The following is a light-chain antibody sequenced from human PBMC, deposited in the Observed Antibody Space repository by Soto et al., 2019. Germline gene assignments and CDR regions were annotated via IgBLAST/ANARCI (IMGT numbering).Light chain of an antibody. V-gene: IGKV3-15*01. CDR1: QSVRSN. CDR3: QQYDDWTIT. CDR2: DGS. Sequence: EAVRTQSPATLSVSPGERATLSRRASQSVRSNLAWYQNKPGQDPRLLIYDGSTRALGIPARFSGSESGTEFTLTISRLQSEDFAVYFCQQYDDWTITFGQGTRLEIK. J-gene: IGKJ5*01.